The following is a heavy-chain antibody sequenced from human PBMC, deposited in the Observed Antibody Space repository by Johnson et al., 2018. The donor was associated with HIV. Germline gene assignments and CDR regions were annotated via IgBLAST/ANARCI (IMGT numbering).Heavy chain of an antibody. CDR1: GFTFDDYA. D-gene: IGHD3-16*01. CDR2: SSWNSGNI. J-gene: IGHJ3*02. CDR3: AKPPSMGADAFDI. Sequence: LVESGGGLVQPGRSLRLSCAASGFTFDDYAMHWVRQAPGKGLEWVSGSSWNSGNIGYADSVKGRFTISRDNAKNSLYLQMNSLGPEDTAVYYCAKPPSMGADAFDIWGQGTMVTVSS. V-gene: IGHV3-9*01.